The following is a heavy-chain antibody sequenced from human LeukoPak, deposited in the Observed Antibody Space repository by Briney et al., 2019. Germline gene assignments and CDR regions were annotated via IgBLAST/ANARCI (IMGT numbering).Heavy chain of an antibody. CDR2: ISSSGSTI. J-gene: IGHJ3*02. V-gene: IGHV3-11*04. CDR3: ARVIRYCSGGSCYTLDAFDI. D-gene: IGHD2-15*01. Sequence: GGSLRLSCAASGFTFSDYYMSWIRQAPGKGREWVSYISSSGSTIYYADSVKGRFTISRDNAKISLYLQMNSLRAEDTAVYYCARVIRYCSGGSCYTLDAFDIWGQGTMVTVSS. CDR1: GFTFSDYY.